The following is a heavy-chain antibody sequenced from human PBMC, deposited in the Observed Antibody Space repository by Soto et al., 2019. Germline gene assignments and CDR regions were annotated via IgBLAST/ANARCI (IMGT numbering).Heavy chain of an antibody. CDR3: PRPSHSGGWLPGDY. CDR2: ISAYNGNT. D-gene: IGHD6-19*01. V-gene: IGHV1-18*01. J-gene: IGHJ4*02. CDR1: GYTFTSYG. Sequence: QVQLVQSGAEVKKPGASVKVSCKASGYTFTSYGISWVRQAPGQGLEWMGWISAYNGNTNYAQKLQGRVTMTTDTSTSTAHMELRSLSADDTPVDYGPRPSHSGGWLPGDYWGQGTLVTVSS.